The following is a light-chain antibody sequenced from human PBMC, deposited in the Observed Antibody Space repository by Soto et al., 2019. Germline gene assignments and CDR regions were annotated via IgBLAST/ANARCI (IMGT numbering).Light chain of an antibody. CDR1: QSIRTY. CDR3: QETDSTLNS. CDR2: TAS. J-gene: IGKJ2*03. V-gene: IGKV1-39*01. Sequence: DIQVTQSPSSLSASVGDRVTITCRASQSIRTYLNWYQQRPGKPPKLLIHTASPLQSGVPSRFSGSGSVTEFTLTISSLQPEDFATYYCQETDSTLNSFGQGTKLEIK.